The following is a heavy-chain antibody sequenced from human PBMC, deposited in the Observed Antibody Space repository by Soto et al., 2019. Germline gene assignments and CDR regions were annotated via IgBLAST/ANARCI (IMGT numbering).Heavy chain of an antibody. V-gene: IGHV1-69*13. CDR2: IIPIFGTA. CDR1: GVTFSSYA. CDR3: ARLLVDTAMPQVDH. J-gene: IGHJ4*02. Sequence: ASVKVSCKASGVTFSSYAISWVRQAPGQGLEWMGGIIPIFGTANYAQKFQGRVTITADESTSTAYMELSSLRSEDTAVYYCARLLVDTAMPQVDHWGPGTLVTVSS. D-gene: IGHD5-18*01.